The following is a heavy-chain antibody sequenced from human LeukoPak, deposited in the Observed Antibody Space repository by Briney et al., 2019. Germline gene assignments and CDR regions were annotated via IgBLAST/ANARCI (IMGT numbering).Heavy chain of an antibody. CDR3: AKDSAFYYIDV. D-gene: IGHD3-10*01. CDR2: IGYNGNNQ. J-gene: IGHJ6*03. CDR1: GFTFSSYS. V-gene: IGHV3-30*02. Sequence: GGSLRLSCAASGFTFSSYSMNWVRQAPGKGLEWVAFIGYNGNNQYYADSVKGRFTISRDNSKNTLYLQMNSLKGDDTAVYYCAKDSAFYYIDVWGKGTTVIISS.